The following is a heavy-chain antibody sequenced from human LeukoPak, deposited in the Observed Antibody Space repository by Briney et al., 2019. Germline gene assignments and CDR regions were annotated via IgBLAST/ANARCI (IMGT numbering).Heavy chain of an antibody. CDR2: IYYSGST. CDR1: GGSISSYY. Sequence: SETLSLTCTVSGGSISSYYRSWIRQPPGKGLEWIGYIYYSGSTNYNPSLKSRVTISVDTSKNQFSLKLSSVTAADTAVYYCARVNYYDSSGLDYWGQGTLVTVSS. D-gene: IGHD3-22*01. CDR3: ARVNYYDSSGLDY. V-gene: IGHV4-59*01. J-gene: IGHJ4*02.